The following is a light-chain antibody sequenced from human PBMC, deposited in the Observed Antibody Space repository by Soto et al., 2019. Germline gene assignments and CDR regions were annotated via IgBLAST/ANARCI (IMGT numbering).Light chain of an antibody. Sequence: EIVLTQSPGTLSLSPGERATLSCRASESIYIYLAWYQQKPGHPPRLLIYDAANRATSIPARFSGSGSGTDFTLTISSLQPEDFAVYYCHQRRKWPYPFGQGTRLA. CDR1: ESIYIY. CDR3: HQRRKWPYP. V-gene: IGKV3-11*01. J-gene: IGKJ2*01. CDR2: DAA.